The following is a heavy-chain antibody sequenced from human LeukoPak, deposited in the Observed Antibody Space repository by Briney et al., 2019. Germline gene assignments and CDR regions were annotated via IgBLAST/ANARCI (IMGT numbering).Heavy chain of an antibody. V-gene: IGHV1-2*02. Sequence: GASVKVSCKASGYTFTGYYMHWVRQAPGQGLEWMGWINPNSGGTNYAQKFQGRVTMTRDTSISTAYMELSRLRSDDTAVYYCAREKYIERSMIGPNWFDPWGQGTLVTVSS. J-gene: IGHJ5*02. D-gene: IGHD3-22*01. CDR1: GYTFTGYY. CDR3: AREKYIERSMIGPNWFDP. CDR2: INPNSGGT.